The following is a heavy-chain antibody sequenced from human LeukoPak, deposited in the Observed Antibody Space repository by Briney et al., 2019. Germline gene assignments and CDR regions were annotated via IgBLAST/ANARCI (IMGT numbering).Heavy chain of an antibody. J-gene: IGHJ4*02. CDR2: ISSNGGST. CDR3: ARDPCGSYCLPDY. Sequence: GGSLRLSCAASGFTFSSYAMHWVRQAPGKGLEYVSAISSNGGSTYYANSVKGRFTISRDNSKNTLYLQMGSLRAEDMAVYYCARDPCGSYCLPDYWGQGTLVTVSS. CDR1: GFTFSSYA. D-gene: IGHD1-26*01. V-gene: IGHV3-64*01.